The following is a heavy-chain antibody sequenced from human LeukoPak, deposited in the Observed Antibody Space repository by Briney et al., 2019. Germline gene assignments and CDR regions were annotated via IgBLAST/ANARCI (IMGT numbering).Heavy chain of an antibody. Sequence: GGSLRLSCVASGFTFSSSWMNWVRQAPGKGLEWVANIKGDGSVQSYVDSVKGRFTISRDNAKNSLFLQMNSLRAEDTALYYCAKGAEAEIGYYFGNWGQGTLVTVSS. CDR2: IKGDGSVQ. V-gene: IGHV3-7*05. CDR3: AKGAEAEIGYYFGN. J-gene: IGHJ4*02. D-gene: IGHD3-10*01. CDR1: GFTFSSSW.